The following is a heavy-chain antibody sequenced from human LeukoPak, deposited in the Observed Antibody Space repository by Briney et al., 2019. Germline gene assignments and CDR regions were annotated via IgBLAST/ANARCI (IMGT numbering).Heavy chain of an antibody. CDR3: ARENRGRYCSSTSCYSHHYYYYMDV. J-gene: IGHJ6*03. CDR2: IIPIFGTA. D-gene: IGHD2-2*02. CDR1: GGTFSSYA. Sequence: SVKVSCKASGGTFSSYAISWVRQAPGQGLEWMEGIIPIFGTANYAQKFQGRVTITTDESTSTAYMELGSLRSEDTAVYYCARENRGRYCSSTSCYSHHYYYYMDVWGKGTTVTVSS. V-gene: IGHV1-69*05.